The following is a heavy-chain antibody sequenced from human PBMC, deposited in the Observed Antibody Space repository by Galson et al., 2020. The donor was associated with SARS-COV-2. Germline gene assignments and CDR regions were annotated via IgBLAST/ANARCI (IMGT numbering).Heavy chain of an antibody. D-gene: IGHD5-12*01. J-gene: IGHJ6*02. V-gene: IGHV4-4*02. CDR3: ARENTGYSDYDYYYYGMDV. Sequence: ASETSLTCAVSGGSISSSNWWSWVRQPPGKGLEWIGEIYHSGSTNYNPSLKSRVTISVDKSKNQFSLKLSSVTAADTAVYYCARENTGYSDYDYYYYGMDVWGQGTTVTVSS. CDR2: IYHSGST. CDR1: GGSISSSNW.